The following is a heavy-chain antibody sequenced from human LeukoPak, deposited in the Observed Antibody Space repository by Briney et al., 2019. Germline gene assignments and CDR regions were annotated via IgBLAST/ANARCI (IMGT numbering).Heavy chain of an antibody. Sequence: GGSLRLSCAASGFTFSTYGMHWVRQALGKGLEWVAFIRYDGSNKYYADSVKGRFTISRDNSKNTLYLQMNSLRAEDTAMYFCAKDKDPWKSTSISDFDYWGQGTLVTVSS. J-gene: IGHJ4*02. CDR3: AKDKDPWKSTSISDFDY. D-gene: IGHD1-1*01. CDR1: GFTFSTYG. CDR2: IRYDGSNK. V-gene: IGHV3-30*02.